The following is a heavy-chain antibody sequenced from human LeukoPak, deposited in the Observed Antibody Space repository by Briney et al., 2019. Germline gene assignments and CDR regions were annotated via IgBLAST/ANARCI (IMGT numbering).Heavy chain of an antibody. D-gene: IGHD6-19*01. J-gene: IGHJ4*02. Sequence: GGSLRLSCAASGFTFSSYSMNWVHQAPGKGLEWVSSISSSSSYIYYADSVKGRFTISRDNAKNSLYLQMNSLRAEDTAVYYCASISSGWYSAGWGQGTLVTVSS. CDR3: ASISSGWYSAG. CDR1: GFTFSSYS. CDR2: ISSSSSYI. V-gene: IGHV3-21*01.